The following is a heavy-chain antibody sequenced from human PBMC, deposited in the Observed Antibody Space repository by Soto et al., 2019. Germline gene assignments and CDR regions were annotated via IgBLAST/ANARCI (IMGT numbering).Heavy chain of an antibody. V-gene: IGHV3-9*01. CDR1: GFTFDDYS. Sequence: EVQLVESGGGLVQPGGSLTLSCAASGFTFDDYSMHWVRQGPGKGLEWDAYISWNRGFIGHAGSVKGRFTISRDNAKNSLYLPMNSLRPEDTALYYCVRGYCSSSSCPPPHYYVYMGVWGKGTRVTVSS. CDR3: VRGYCSSSSCPPPHYYVYMGV. J-gene: IGHJ6*03. D-gene: IGHD2-2*01. CDR2: ISWNRGFI.